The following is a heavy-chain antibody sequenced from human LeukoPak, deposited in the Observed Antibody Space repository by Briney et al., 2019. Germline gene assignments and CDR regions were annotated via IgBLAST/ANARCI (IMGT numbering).Heavy chain of an antibody. D-gene: IGHD1-20*01. CDR2: INHSGST. CDR1: GGSFSGYY. CDR3: AIESTSITGGDAFDI. V-gene: IGHV4-34*01. J-gene: IGHJ3*02. Sequence: SETLSLTCAVYGGSFSGYYWSWIRQPPGKGLEWIGEINHSGSTNYNPSLKSRVTISVDTSKNQFSLKLSSVTAADTAVYYCAIESTSITGGDAFDIWGQGTMVTVSS.